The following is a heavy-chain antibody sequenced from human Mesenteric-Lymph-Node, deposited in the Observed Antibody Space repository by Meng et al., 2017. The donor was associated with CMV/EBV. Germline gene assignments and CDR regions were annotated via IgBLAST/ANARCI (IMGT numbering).Heavy chain of an antibody. D-gene: IGHD3-10*01. J-gene: IGHJ4*02. Sequence: LSCAASGFTVSSNYFSWVRQAPGKGLEWVSVSYADGVTNYADSVKGRFTISRDISKNTLFLQMNSLRVEDTAVYYCARGSRPGLGGYWGQGTLVTVSS. CDR1: GFTVSSNY. CDR2: SYADGVT. V-gene: IGHV3-66*01. CDR3: ARGSRPGLGGY.